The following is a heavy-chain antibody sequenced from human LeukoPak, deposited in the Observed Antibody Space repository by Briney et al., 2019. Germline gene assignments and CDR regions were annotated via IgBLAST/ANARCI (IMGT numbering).Heavy chain of an antibody. CDR2: LWSDGSNK. V-gene: IGHV3-33*01. CDR3: AREGGDYVSDY. J-gene: IGHJ4*02. D-gene: IGHD4-17*01. CDR1: GFTFKTYV. Sequence: SGGSLRLSCAASGFTFKTYVVHWVRQAPGKGLEWVAALWSDGSNKYYADSVRGRFTISRDNSKNTLYLQMNSLSAEDTAVYYCAREGGDYVSDYWGQGTLVIVSS.